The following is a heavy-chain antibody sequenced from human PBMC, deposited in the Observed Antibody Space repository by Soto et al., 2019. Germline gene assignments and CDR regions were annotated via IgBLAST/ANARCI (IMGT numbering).Heavy chain of an antibody. V-gene: IGHV4-59*01. CDR1: GGSISSYY. J-gene: IGHJ6*03. Sequence: SETLSLTCTVSGGSISSYYWSRIRQPPGKGLEWIGYIYYSGSTNYNPSLKSRVTISVDTSKNQFSLKLSSVTAADTAVYYCARSLYYDFWSGYYTDARYYYYMDVWGKGTTVTVSS. CDR2: IYYSGST. D-gene: IGHD3-3*01. CDR3: ARSLYYDFWSGYYTDARYYYYMDV.